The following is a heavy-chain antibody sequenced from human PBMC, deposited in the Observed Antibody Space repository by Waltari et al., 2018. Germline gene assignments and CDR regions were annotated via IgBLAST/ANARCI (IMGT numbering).Heavy chain of an antibody. V-gene: IGHV1-46*01. Sequence: QVQLVQSGAEVKKPGASVKVSCKASGYTFTSYYMHWVRQAPGQGLEWMGIINPSGGSTSYAQKFQGRVTMTRDTSTSTVYMELSSLRSEDTAVYYCAREKCSSTSCLFHDYYYYYGMDVWGQGTTVTVSS. CDR2: INPSGGST. J-gene: IGHJ6*02. D-gene: IGHD2-2*01. CDR1: GYTFTSYY. CDR3: AREKCSSTSCLFHDYYYYYGMDV.